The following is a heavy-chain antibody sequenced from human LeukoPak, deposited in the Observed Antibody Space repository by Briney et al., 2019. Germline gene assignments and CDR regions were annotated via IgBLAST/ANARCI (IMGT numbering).Heavy chain of an antibody. CDR1: GGSISSFY. D-gene: IGHD1-1*01. J-gene: IGHJ5*02. CDR3: ARHGTSGTNLNWFDP. Sequence: NPSETLSLTCTVSGGSISSFYWSWIRQPPGKGLEWIGYIYYSGSTNYNPSLKSRVTISVDTSKNQFSLKLSSVTAADTAVYYCARHGTSGTNLNWFDPWGQGTLVTASS. CDR2: IYYSGST. V-gene: IGHV4-59*01.